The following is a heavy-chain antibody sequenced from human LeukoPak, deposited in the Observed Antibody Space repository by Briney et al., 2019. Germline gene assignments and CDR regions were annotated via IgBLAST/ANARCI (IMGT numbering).Heavy chain of an antibody. V-gene: IGHV5-51*01. J-gene: IGHJ4*03. Sequence: GESLKISCKGSGYSFTTNWIGWVRQMPGKGLEWMGIIYPSDSDTRYSPSFQGQVNISADQYISTAYLQWSSLKASDTAMYYCARQGSGYINYWGQGTLVTVSS. D-gene: IGHD2-15*01. CDR3: ARQGSGYINY. CDR1: GYSFTTNW. CDR2: IYPSDSDT.